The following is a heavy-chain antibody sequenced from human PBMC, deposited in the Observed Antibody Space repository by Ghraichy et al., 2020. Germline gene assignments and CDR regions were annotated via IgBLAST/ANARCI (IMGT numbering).Heavy chain of an antibody. V-gene: IGHV4-39*07. J-gene: IGHJ5*02. CDR1: GGSISSSSYY. CDR3: AREAGIAAREGGDWFDP. Sequence: SETSLTCTVSGGSISSSSYYWGWIRQPPGKGLEWIGSIYYSGSTYYNPSLKSRVTISVDTSKNQFSLKLSSVTAADTAVYYCAREAGIAAREGGDWFDPWGQGTLVTVSS. CDR2: IYYSGST. D-gene: IGHD6-6*01.